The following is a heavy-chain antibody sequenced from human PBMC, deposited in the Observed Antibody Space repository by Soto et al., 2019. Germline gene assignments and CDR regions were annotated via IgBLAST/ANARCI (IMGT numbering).Heavy chain of an antibody. D-gene: IGHD2-21*02. CDR2: IIPIFGTA. V-gene: IGHV1-69*06. J-gene: IGHJ6*02. CDR1: AGTFSSYA. Sequence: SVKVSCKASAGTFSSYAISWVRQAPGQGLEWMGGIIPIFGTANYAQKFQGRVTITADKSTSTAYMELSSLRSEDTAVYYCASPGGCGGDCYSGYYYYGMDVWGQGTTVTVSS. CDR3: ASPGGCGGDCYSGYYYYGMDV.